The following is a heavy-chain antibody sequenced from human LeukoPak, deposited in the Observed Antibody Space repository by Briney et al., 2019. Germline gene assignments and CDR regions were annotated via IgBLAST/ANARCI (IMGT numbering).Heavy chain of an antibody. CDR1: GYTFTGYY. Sequence: GASVKVSCRASGYTFTGYYIHWVRQAPGQGLEWMGWINFNSGGTKYEQKFQDRVTMTRDTSINTAYMELNRLTSDDTAVYYCARSDSGSNGAYRWFGPWGQGTLVTVSS. V-gene: IGHV1-2*02. J-gene: IGHJ5*02. D-gene: IGHD1-26*01. CDR2: INFNSGGT. CDR3: ARSDSGSNGAYRWFGP.